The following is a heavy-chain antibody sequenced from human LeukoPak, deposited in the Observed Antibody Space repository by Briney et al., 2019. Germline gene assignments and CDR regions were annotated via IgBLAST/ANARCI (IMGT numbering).Heavy chain of an antibody. Sequence: GGSLRPSCAASGFTFSSYSMNWVRQAPGKGLEWVSYISSSSSTIYYADSVKGRFTISRDNAKNSLYLQMNSLRAEDTAVYYCAREERWLQLRYFDYWGQGTLVTVSS. V-gene: IGHV3-48*04. D-gene: IGHD5-24*01. CDR1: GFTFSSYS. CDR2: ISSSSSTI. CDR3: AREERWLQLRYFDY. J-gene: IGHJ4*02.